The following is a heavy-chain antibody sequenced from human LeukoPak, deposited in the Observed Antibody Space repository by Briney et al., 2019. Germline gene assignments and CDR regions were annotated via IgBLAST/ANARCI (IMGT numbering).Heavy chain of an antibody. CDR1: DFTVSSKN. CDR3: AKDRPTWPIDY. V-gene: IGHV3-23*01. Sequence: GGSLRLSCAASDFTVSSKNMSWVRQAPGKGLEWVSSISSSGGNTYYADSEKGRFTISRDNSKNTLYLQMNSLRAEDTAVYYCAKDRPTWPIDYWGQGTLVTVSS. CDR2: ISSSGGNT. D-gene: IGHD5-12*01. J-gene: IGHJ4*02.